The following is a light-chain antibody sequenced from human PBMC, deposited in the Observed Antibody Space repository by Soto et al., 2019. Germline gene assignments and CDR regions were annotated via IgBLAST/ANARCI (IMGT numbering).Light chain of an antibody. CDR2: EVN. CDR3: NSYTSSTTYV. J-gene: IGLJ1*01. Sequence: QSALTQPASVSGSPGQSITISFTGTSSDVGGYNYVSWYQQHPGKAPKLMIYEVNNRPSGISNRFSGSKSGNTASLTISALQAEDEADYYCNSYTSSTTYVFGTGTKVTVL. V-gene: IGLV2-14*01. CDR1: SSDVGGYNY.